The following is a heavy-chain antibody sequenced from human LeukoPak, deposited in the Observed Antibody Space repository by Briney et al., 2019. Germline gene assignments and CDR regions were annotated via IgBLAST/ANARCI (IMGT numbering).Heavy chain of an antibody. CDR1: GGSISSSSYY. J-gene: IGHJ4*02. Sequence: PSETLSLTCTVSGGSISSSSYYWGWIRQPPGKGLEWIGSIYYSGSTYYNPSLKSRVTISVDTSKNQFSLKLSSVTAADTAVFYCGREGLVHTFDYWGQGTLVTVSS. CDR3: GREGLVHTFDY. V-gene: IGHV4-39*07. CDR2: IYYSGST.